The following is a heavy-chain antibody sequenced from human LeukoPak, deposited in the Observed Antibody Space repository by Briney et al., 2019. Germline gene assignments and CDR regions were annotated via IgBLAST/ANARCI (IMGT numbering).Heavy chain of an antibody. D-gene: IGHD4/OR15-4a*01. Sequence: SETLSLTCTVSGGSISSHYWSWIRQPPGKGLEWIGYIYYSGNTNYNPSLKSRVTISVDTSKNQFSLKLSSVTAADTAVYYCASVALTMEGLYYYYYMDVWGKGTTVTVSS. V-gene: IGHV4-59*11. J-gene: IGHJ6*03. CDR1: GGSISSHY. CDR3: ASVALTMEGLYYYYYMDV. CDR2: IYYSGNT.